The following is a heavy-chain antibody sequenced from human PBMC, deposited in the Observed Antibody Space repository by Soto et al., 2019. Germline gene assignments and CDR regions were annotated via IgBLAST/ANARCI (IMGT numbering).Heavy chain of an antibody. CDR2: IYSGGNT. J-gene: IGHJ4*02. Sequence: EVQLVESGGGLIQPWGSLRLSCAASGFTVSNNYMRWVRQAPGKGLEWVSLIYSGGNTHYADSVKGRFTISRDNSKNTLFLQMNSLRVEDSAVYYCARDPPGIAASGAGGWAQGTLVTVSS. V-gene: IGHV3-53*01. D-gene: IGHD6-13*01. CDR3: ARDPPGIAASGAGG. CDR1: GFTVSNNY.